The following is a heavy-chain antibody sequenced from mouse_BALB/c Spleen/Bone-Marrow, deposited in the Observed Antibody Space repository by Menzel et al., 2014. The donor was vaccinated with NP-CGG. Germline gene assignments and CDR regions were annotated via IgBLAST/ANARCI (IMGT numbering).Heavy chain of an antibody. CDR1: GYTFTSYW. V-gene: IGHV1S132*01. CDR3: ARSGYGYLDY. Sequence: VKLMESGAELVKPGASVKLSCKTSGYTFTSYWIQWVKQRPGQGLGWIGGIFPGTVTPYYNEKFKGKATLTIDTSSSSTSLQLSSLASKDSAFYFCARSGYGYLDYWGQGTSLTVSS. J-gene: IGHJ2*02. D-gene: IGHD1-1*02. CDR2: IFPGTVTP.